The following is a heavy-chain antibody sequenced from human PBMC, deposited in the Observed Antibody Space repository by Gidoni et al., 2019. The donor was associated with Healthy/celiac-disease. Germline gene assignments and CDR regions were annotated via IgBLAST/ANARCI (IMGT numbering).Heavy chain of an antibody. CDR3: ASVVPAATMNYYYYYGMDV. Sequence: QVQLVQSGAEGKKPGPAVKASCKASGGTVSSYANSWVRQAPGQGLEWMGGIIPIFGIANYAQKFQGRVTITADKSTSTAYMELSSLRSEDTAVYYCASVVPAATMNYYYYYGMDVWGQGTTVTVSS. J-gene: IGHJ6*02. CDR1: GGTVSSYA. V-gene: IGHV1-69*17. CDR2: IIPIFGIA. D-gene: IGHD2-2*01.